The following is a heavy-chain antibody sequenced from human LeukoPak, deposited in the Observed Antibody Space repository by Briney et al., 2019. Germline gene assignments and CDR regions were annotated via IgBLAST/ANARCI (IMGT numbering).Heavy chain of an antibody. J-gene: IGHJ4*02. CDR2: ISSNGGST. V-gene: IGHV3-64*01. D-gene: IGHD3-22*01. Sequence: GSLRLSCAASGFTFSSYAMHWVRQAPGKGLEYVLAISSNGGSTYYANSVKGRFTISRDNSKNTLYLQMGSLRAEDMAVYYCARGGGDSSGYYQREYYFDYWGQGTLVTVSS. CDR1: GFTFSSYA. CDR3: ARGGGDSSGYYQREYYFDY.